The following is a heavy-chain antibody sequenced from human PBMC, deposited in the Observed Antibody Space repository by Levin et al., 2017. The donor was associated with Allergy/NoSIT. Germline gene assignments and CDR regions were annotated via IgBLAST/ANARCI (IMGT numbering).Heavy chain of an antibody. CDR2: ISYDGSNK. V-gene: IGHV3-30*18. CDR3: AKGQQWLVSYFDY. J-gene: IGHJ4*02. CDR1: GFTFSSYG. Sequence: PGGSLRLSCAASGFTFSSYGMHWVRQAPGKGLEWVAVISYDGSNKYYADSVKGRFTISRDNSENTLYLQMNSLRAEDTAVYYCAKGQQWLVSYFDYWGQGTLVTVSS. D-gene: IGHD6-19*01.